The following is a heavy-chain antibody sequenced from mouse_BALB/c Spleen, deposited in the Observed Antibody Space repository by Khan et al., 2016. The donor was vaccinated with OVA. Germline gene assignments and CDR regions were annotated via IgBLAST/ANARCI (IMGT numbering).Heavy chain of an antibody. CDR1: GFTFSDYY. CDR2: ISDGGSYT. V-gene: IGHV5-4*02. D-gene: IGHD2-1*01. Sequence: EVQLVESGGGLVKPGGSLTLTCAASGFTFSDYYMYWVRQPPEKRLEWVATISDGGSYTYYPASVKGRFTISRDAAKNHLFLQMSILKAEDTTIYYCERVYYGNRFSYWGQGTLVTVSA. J-gene: IGHJ3*01. CDR3: ERVYYGNRFSY.